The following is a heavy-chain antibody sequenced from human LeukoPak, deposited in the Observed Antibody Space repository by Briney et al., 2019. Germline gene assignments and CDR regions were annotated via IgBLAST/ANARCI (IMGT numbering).Heavy chain of an antibody. Sequence: PGGSLRLSCAASGFTFDDYAMHWVRQAPGKGLEWVSGISWNSGSIGYADSVKGRFTISRDNAKNSLYLQMNSLRAEDTAVYYCAAPLPGYSSSYGFNWGQGTLVTVSS. J-gene: IGHJ4*02. CDR2: ISWNSGSI. CDR1: GFTFDDYA. CDR3: AAPLPGYSSSYGFN. V-gene: IGHV3-9*01. D-gene: IGHD6-13*01.